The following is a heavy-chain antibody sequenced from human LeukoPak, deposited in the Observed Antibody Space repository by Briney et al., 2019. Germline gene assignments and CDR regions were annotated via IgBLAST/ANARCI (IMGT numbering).Heavy chain of an antibody. CDR3: AKVQGSSWYDIFGLDV. CDR1: GFTFSSYA. Sequence: PGGSLRLSCAASGFTFSSYAMSWVRQAPGKGLEWVSSVLIGSKLTYHADSVKGRFTISRDNSKNTLYLQMNSLRAEDTAVYYCAKVQGSSWYDIFGLDVWGQGTTVTVSS. V-gene: IGHV3-23*05. CDR2: VLIGSKLT. J-gene: IGHJ6*02. D-gene: IGHD6-13*01.